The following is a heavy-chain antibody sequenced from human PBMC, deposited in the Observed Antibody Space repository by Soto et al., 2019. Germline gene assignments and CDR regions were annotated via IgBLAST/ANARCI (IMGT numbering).Heavy chain of an antibody. V-gene: IGHV3-43*01. CDR3: AKDIGTGTTLVCDY. D-gene: IGHD1-7*01. Sequence: GGSLRLSCAASGFTFDDYTMHWVRQAPGKGLEWVSLISWDGGSTYYADSVKGRFTISRDNSKNSLYLQMNSLRTEDTALYYCAKDIGTGTTLVCDYWGQGTLVTVSS. CDR2: ISWDGGST. CDR1: GFTFDDYT. J-gene: IGHJ4*02.